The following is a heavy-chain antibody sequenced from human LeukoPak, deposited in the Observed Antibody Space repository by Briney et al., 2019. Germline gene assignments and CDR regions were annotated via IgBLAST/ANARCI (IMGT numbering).Heavy chain of an antibody. CDR3: VKDRSYSSTFGFDM. CDR2: ISWNSGRT. D-gene: IGHD6-13*01. J-gene: IGHJ3*02. Sequence: GRSLRLSCVASGFTFEDYAMHWVRQGPGTGLEWVSGISWNSGRTDYADSVKGRFTISRDNAKNSLYLQMNTLRPEDMALYYCVKDRSYSSTFGFDMWGQGTMVTVSS. V-gene: IGHV3-9*03. CDR1: GFTFEDYA.